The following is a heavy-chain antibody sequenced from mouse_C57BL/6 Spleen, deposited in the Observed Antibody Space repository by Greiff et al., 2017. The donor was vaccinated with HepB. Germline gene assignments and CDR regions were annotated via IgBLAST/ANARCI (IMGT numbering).Heavy chain of an antibody. CDR2: INPGSGGT. CDR3: GRSGGGYYWFAY. Sequence: VQLQQSGAELVRPGTSVKVSCKASGYAFTNYLIEWVKQRPGQGLEWIGVINPGSGGTNYNEKFKGKATLTADKSSSTAYMQLSSLTSEDSAVYYCGRSGGGYYWFAYWGQGTLVTVSA. J-gene: IGHJ3*01. CDR1: GYAFTNYL. D-gene: IGHD2-3*01. V-gene: IGHV1-54*01.